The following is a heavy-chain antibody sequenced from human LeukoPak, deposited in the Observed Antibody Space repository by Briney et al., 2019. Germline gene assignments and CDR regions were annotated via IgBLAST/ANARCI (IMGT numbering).Heavy chain of an antibody. CDR1: GFTFSSYG. V-gene: IGHV3-30*18. CDR3: AKPYTAMVTSETELYYYYYYGMDV. Sequence: GGSLRLSCAASGFTFSSYGMHWVRQAPGKGLEWVAVISYDGSNKYYADSVKGRFTISRDNSKNTLYLQMNSLRAEDTAVYYCAKPYTAMVTSETELYYYYYYGMDVWGQGTTVTVSS. D-gene: IGHD5-18*01. J-gene: IGHJ6*02. CDR2: ISYDGSNK.